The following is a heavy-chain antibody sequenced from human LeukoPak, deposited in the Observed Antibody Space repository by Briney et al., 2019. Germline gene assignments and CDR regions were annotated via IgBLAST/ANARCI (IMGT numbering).Heavy chain of an antibody. J-gene: IGHJ4*02. V-gene: IGHV1-46*01. CDR3: AREQQLWFYY. CDR1: GGTFSSYA. Sequence: ASVKVSCKASGGTFSSYAISWVRQAPGQGLEWMGIINPSGNNTTYAQKFQGRVTMTRDTSTSTVYMELSSLRSEDTAVYYCAREQQLWFYYWGQGILVTVSS. D-gene: IGHD5-18*01. CDR2: INPSGNNT.